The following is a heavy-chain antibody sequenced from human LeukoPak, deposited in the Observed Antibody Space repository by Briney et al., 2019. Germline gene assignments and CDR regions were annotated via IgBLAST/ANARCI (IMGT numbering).Heavy chain of an antibody. Sequence: ASVTVSCTASGYTFTGYYMHWVRQAPGQGLEWMGWINPNSGGTNYAQRFQGRVTMTRDTSISTAYMELSRLRSDVTAVYYCAREEVSGGYSYGREFDYWGQGTLVTVSS. V-gene: IGHV1-2*02. CDR3: AREEVSGGYSYGREFDY. D-gene: IGHD5-18*01. CDR2: INPNSGGT. J-gene: IGHJ4*02. CDR1: GYTFTGYY.